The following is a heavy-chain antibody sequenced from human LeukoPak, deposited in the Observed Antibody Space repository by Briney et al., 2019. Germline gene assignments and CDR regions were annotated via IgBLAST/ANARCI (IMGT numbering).Heavy chain of an antibody. CDR2: IRSKANSYAT. CDR3: TRAPWDYYGSGTFDY. D-gene: IGHD3-10*01. J-gene: IGHJ4*02. Sequence: GGSLRLSCAASGFTFSGSAMHWVRQASGKGLEWVGRIRSKANSYATAYAASVKGRFTISRDDSKNTAYLQMNSLKTEDTAVYYCTRAPWDYYGSGTFDYWGQGTLVTVSS. V-gene: IGHV3-73*01. CDR1: GFTFSGSA.